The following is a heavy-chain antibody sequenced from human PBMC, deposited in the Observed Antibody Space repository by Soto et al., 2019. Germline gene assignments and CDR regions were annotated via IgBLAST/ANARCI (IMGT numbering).Heavy chain of an antibody. Sequence: EVQLVESGGGLVQRGGSLRLSCAASAFTFRNYWMTWVRQAPGKGLEWVANIKEDGSEKYYVDSVKGRFTISRDNAKNSLYLQMNSLRAEDTAVYYCARYGSGNYYYYYGMDVWGQGTTVTVSS. J-gene: IGHJ6*02. CDR2: IKEDGSEK. CDR1: AFTFRNYW. D-gene: IGHD3-10*01. V-gene: IGHV3-7*05. CDR3: ARYGSGNYYYYYGMDV.